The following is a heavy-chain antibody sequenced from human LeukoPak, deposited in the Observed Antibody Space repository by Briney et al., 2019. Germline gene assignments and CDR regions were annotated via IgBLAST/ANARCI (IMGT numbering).Heavy chain of an antibody. Sequence: SETLSLTCAVSGYSISSGYYWGWIRQPPGKGLEWIGSIYHSGSTYYNPSLKSRVTISVDTSKNQFSLKLSSVAAADTAVYYCARQLTVGGDAFDIWGQGTMATVSS. D-gene: IGHD4-11*01. CDR1: GYSISSGYY. J-gene: IGHJ3*02. V-gene: IGHV4-38-2*01. CDR2: IYHSGST. CDR3: ARQLTVGGDAFDI.